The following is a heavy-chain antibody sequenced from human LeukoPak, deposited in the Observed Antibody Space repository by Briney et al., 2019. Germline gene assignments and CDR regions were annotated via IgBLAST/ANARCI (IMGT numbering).Heavy chain of an antibody. J-gene: IGHJ4*02. D-gene: IGHD3-22*01. V-gene: IGHV1-2*06. Sequence: ASVKVSCKASGYTFTGYYMHWVRQAHGQGLEWMGRINPNSGGTNYAQKFQGRVTMTRDTSISTAYMEPSRLRSDDTAVYYCARSGRYYYDSSGYDSGQGTLVTVSS. CDR1: GYTFTGYY. CDR3: ARSGRYYYDSSGYD. CDR2: INPNSGGT.